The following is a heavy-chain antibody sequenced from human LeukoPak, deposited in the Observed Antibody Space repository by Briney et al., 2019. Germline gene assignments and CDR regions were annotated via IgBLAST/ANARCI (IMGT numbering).Heavy chain of an antibody. V-gene: IGHV3-30*03. D-gene: IGHD6-19*01. CDR3: ARDPLHSSGWYGEYFQH. J-gene: IGHJ1*01. CDR1: GFTFSSYS. CDR2: ISYDGSNK. Sequence: PGGSLRLSCAASGFTFSSYSMNWVRQAPGKGLEWVAVISYDGSNKYYADSVKGRFTISRDNSKNTLYLQMNSLRAEDTAVYYCARDPLHSSGWYGEYFQHWGQGTLVTVSS.